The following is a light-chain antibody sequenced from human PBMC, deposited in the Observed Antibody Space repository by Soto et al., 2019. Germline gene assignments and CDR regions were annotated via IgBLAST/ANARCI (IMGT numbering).Light chain of an antibody. J-gene: IGLJ2*01. V-gene: IGLV2-14*03. CDR3: SSYTSSSTVV. Sequence: QSALTQPASVSGSPGQSITISCTGTSSDIGDYNYVSWYQQHPGKAPKLMIYDVSYRPSGVSNRFSGSKSDNTASLTISGLQAEDEADYYCSSYTSSSTVVFGGGTQLTVL. CDR1: SSDIGDYNY. CDR2: DVS.